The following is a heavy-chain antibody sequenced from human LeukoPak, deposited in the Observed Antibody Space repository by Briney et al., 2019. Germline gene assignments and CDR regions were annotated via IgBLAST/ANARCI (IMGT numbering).Heavy chain of an antibody. CDR1: GYIFTAHF. CDR3: SRFWLLGY. D-gene: IGHD5-12*01. CDR2: INPNSGVT. V-gene: IGHV1-2*02. Sequence: ASVKVSCKASGYIFTAHFMHSVRQATGQGLEWMGWINPNSGVTNYAQKFQGRVAITRATAISTTYMDLSRLRFDKLAVIYCSRFWLLGYWGQGTLVTFSS. J-gene: IGHJ4*02.